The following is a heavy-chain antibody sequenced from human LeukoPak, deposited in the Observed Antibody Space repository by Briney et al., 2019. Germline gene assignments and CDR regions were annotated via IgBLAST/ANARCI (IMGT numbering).Heavy chain of an antibody. CDR1: GGSISSSSYY. Sequence: KPSETLSLTCTVSGGSISSSSYYWGWIRQPPGKGLEWIGSIYYSGSTYYNPSLKSRVTISVDTSKNQFSLKLSSVTAADTAVYYCARHHPGIAAAGPDYWGQGTLVTVSS. J-gene: IGHJ4*02. CDR3: ARHHPGIAAAGPDY. D-gene: IGHD6-13*01. CDR2: IYYSGST. V-gene: IGHV4-39*01.